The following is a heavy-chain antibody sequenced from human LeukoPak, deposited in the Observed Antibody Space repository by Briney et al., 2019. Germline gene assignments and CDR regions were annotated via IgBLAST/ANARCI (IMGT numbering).Heavy chain of an antibody. CDR2: LNHSETT. Sequence: PSETLPLTCAAYGGSFSGYYWSWIRQPPGKGLEWIGELNHSETTNYNPSLKTPVTISVDTSKNQFSLKLSSVTAAHTAVYYCAGYPTPPFPRWSYCYYYGMDVWGQGTTVTVSS. CDR3: AGYPTPPFPRWSYCYYYGMDV. D-gene: IGHD3-3*01. CDR1: GGSFSGYY. J-gene: IGHJ6*02. V-gene: IGHV4-34*01.